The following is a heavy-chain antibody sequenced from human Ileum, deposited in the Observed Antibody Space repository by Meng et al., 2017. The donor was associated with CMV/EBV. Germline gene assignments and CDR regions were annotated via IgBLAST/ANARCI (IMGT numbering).Heavy chain of an antibody. CDR2: IGSDGNT. V-gene: IGHV3-13*01. J-gene: IGHJ4*02. CDR1: GFTFRTYD. CDR3: VRGGFGEFDY. D-gene: IGHD3-10*01. Sequence: GGSLRLSCAASGFTFRTYDMHWVRQVTGKRLEWVSGIGSDGNTYYPGSVKGRFTISRDIAKNSLYLQMSSLRAGDTAVYYCVRGGFGEFDYWGQGKLVTVAS.